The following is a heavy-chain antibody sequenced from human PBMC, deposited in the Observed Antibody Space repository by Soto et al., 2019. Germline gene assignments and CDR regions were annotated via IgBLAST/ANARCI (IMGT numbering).Heavy chain of an antibody. CDR2: ITGSGGST. Sequence: AGPIRLSCAACGVPLARFARTWARPDPGKGLEWVSTITGSGGSTYCADSLKDRITISRDNSKDTLYLQMNSLTAEDTAGYYCAKGGTLLPCDLDTWGQGTRGTGSS. CDR3: AKGGTLLPCDLDT. D-gene: IGHD1-26*01. CDR1: GVPLARFA. V-gene: IGHV3-23*01. J-gene: IGHJ5*02.